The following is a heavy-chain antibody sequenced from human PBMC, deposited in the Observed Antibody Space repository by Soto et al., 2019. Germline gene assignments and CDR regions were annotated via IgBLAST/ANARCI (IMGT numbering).Heavy chain of an antibody. CDR3: ARRAPVTPFDY. J-gene: IGHJ4*02. CDR1: GFRFGEYA. CDR2: IRSKAYGATA. D-gene: IGHD4-17*01. Sequence: GGSLRLSCTGSGFRFGEYAMSWFRQAPGKGPEWVGVIRSKAYGATAEYAASVKGRFTISRHDSDSIVYLQMNSLKAEDTAVYYCARRAPVTPFDYWGQGTLVTVSS. V-gene: IGHV3-49*03.